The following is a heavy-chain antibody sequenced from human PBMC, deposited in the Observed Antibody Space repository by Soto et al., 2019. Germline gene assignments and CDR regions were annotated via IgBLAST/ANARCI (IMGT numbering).Heavy chain of an antibody. CDR1: GGTFSSYA. J-gene: IGHJ4*02. CDR2: IIPIFGTA. CDR3: AISMTTRAPQHYYFDY. D-gene: IGHD4-17*01. Sequence: SVKVSCKASGGTFSSYAISWVRQAPGQGLEWMGGIIPIFGTANYAQKFQGRVTITADESTSTAYMELSSLGSEDTAVYYCAISMTTRAPQHYYFDYWGQGTLVTVSS. V-gene: IGHV1-69*13.